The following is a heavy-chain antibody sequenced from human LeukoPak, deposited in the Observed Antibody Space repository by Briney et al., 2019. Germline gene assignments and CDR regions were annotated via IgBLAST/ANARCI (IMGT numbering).Heavy chain of an antibody. D-gene: IGHD1-26*01. Sequence: KPSETLSLTCSVSGASISSYYWSWIRQPPGKGLEWIGYLFHSGSTNYNPSLKSRVTISVDTSKNQFSLKLSSVTAADTAVYYCARLNGNYYRFDYWGQGILVTVSS. CDR3: ARLNGNYYRFDY. J-gene: IGHJ4*02. V-gene: IGHV4-59*08. CDR1: GASISSYY. CDR2: LFHSGST.